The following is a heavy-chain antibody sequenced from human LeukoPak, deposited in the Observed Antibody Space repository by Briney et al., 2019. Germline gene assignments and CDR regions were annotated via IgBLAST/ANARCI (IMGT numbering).Heavy chain of an antibody. J-gene: IGHJ3*02. CDR2: ISGSGGST. CDR3: AKGPGLIVVVVAAADAFDI. CDR1: RFTFSSYA. D-gene: IGHD2-15*01. V-gene: IGHV3-23*01. Sequence: PGGSLRLSCAASRFTFSSYAMSWVRQAPGKGLEWVSAISGSGGSTYYADSVKGRFTISRDNSKNTLYLQMNSLRAEDTAVYYCAKGPGLIVVVVAAADAFDIWGQGTMVTVSS.